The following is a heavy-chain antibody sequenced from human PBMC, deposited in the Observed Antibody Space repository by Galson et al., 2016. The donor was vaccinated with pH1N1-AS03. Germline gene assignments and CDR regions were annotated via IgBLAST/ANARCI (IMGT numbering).Heavy chain of an antibody. CDR2: ISAHSGNT. Sequence: SVKVSCKASGYTFTNFGVIWVRQAPGLGLEWVGWISAHSGNTNYAQSLQGRASMTTDPSTNTVYMELTRLTSDDTAIYYCARDLRSDFGNNFVAGVQFGRYWGQGTLVTVSS. CDR3: ARDLRSDFGNNFVAGVQFGRY. D-gene: IGHD4/OR15-4a*01. V-gene: IGHV1-18*01. CDR1: GYTFTNFG. J-gene: IGHJ4*02.